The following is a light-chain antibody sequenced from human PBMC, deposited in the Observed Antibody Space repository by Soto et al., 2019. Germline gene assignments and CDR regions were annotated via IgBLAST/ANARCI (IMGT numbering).Light chain of an antibody. CDR3: QSYDSSLSGSWV. V-gene: IGLV1-40*01. CDR2: GNS. Sequence: QSVLTHPPSVSGARGQRVTISCTGSSSNIGAGYDVHWYQQLPGTAPKLLIYGNSNRPSGVPDRFSGSKSGTSASLAITGLQAEDEADYYCQSYDSSLSGSWVFGGGTKLTVL. CDR1: SSNIGAGYD. J-gene: IGLJ3*02.